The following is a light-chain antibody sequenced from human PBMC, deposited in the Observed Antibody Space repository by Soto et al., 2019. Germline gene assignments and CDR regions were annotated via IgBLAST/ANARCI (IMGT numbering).Light chain of an antibody. Sequence: EIVLTQSPGTLSLSSGERATLSCRASQSVRSNYLAWYQQKPGQAPRLLIYGASSRATGIPDRFGGSGSGTDFTLTISRLEPEDFAVYYCQQCASPPLTFGGGTKVEIK. CDR3: QQCASPPLT. V-gene: IGKV3-20*01. CDR2: GAS. CDR1: QSVRSNY. J-gene: IGKJ4*01.